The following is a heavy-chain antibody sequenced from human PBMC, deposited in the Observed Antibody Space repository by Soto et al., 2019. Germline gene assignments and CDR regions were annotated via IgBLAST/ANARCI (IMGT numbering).Heavy chain of an antibody. CDR1: GFTFSAYN. CDR2: ITSSSSSI. V-gene: IGHV3-21*06. J-gene: IGHJ5*02. D-gene: IGHD4-17*01. CDR3: ASHYGDNGWFDP. Sequence: PGGSLRLSCAASGFTFSAYNMNWVRQPPGKGLEWVSSITSSSSSIYYADSLKGRFTISRDNAKNSLYLQMNSLRAEDTAVYYCASHYGDNGWFDPWGQGXLVTVYS.